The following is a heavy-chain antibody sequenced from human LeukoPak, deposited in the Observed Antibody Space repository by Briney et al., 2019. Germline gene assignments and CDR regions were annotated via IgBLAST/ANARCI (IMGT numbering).Heavy chain of an antibody. CDR1: GFTFSSYW. D-gene: IGHD3-10*01. V-gene: IGHV3-74*01. CDR3: AKDFQGGGKSLWSVRPY. Sequence: GGSLRLSCAASGFTFSSYWMHWVRQVPGKGLVWVSRVNSDGSSTTYADSVEGRFTISRDNAKNSLYLQMNSLRAEDTALYYCAKDFQGGGKSLWSVRPYWGQGTLVTVSS. J-gene: IGHJ4*02. CDR2: VNSDGSST.